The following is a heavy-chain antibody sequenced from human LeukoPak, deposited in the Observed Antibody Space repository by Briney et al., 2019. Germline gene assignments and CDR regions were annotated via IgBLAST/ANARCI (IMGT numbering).Heavy chain of an antibody. V-gene: IGHV3-30*04. CDR1: GFAFSKYA. CDR2: ISYDGSNE. D-gene: IGHD1-26*01. CDR3: AREAVGAIYFDY. J-gene: IGHJ4*02. Sequence: GGSLRLSCAASGFAFSKYAMHWVRQAPGKGLEWVAIISYDGSNEYFADSVKGRFTISRDNSKSTLYLQLNSLRDEDTAVYYCAREAVGAIYFDYWGQGTLVTVSS.